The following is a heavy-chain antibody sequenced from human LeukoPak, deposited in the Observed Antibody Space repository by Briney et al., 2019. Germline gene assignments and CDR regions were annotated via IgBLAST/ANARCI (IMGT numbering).Heavy chain of an antibody. V-gene: IGHV3-13*04. CDR2: IGTAGDT. D-gene: IGHD1-26*01. J-gene: IGHJ3*02. CDR3: ARAIGVGATTAFDI. CDR1: GFTFSSYD. Sequence: AGGSLRLSCAASGFTFSSYDMXWVRQATGXGLEWVSAIGTAGDTYYPGYVKGRFTISRENAKNSLYLQMNSLRAGDTAVYYCARAIGVGATTAFDIWGQGTMVTVSS.